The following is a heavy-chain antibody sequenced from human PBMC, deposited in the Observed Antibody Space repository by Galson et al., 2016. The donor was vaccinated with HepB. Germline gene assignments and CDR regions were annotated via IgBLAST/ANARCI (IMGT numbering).Heavy chain of an antibody. CDR3: GKHGGFDY. V-gene: IGHV3-23*01. CDR2: ITRSGDAT. J-gene: IGHJ4*02. Sequence: SLRLSCAASGFSFSNSGMSWVRQAPGRGLEWVSSITRSGDATHYADFVKGRFTISRDNSKNTLYLYMNNLTAGDTAIYYCGKHGGFDYWGQGALVPVSS. D-gene: IGHD3-16*01. CDR1: GFSFSNSG.